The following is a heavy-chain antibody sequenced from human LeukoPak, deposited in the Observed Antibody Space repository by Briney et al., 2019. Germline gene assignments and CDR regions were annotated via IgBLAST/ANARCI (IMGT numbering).Heavy chain of an antibody. CDR3: ARLGIRLNSYYYYMDV. J-gene: IGHJ6*03. V-gene: IGHV1-46*01. CDR2: VNPSGDNT. Sequence: ASVKVSCKVSVYTFTSYYMYWVRQAPGQGLEWMGIVNPSGDNTNYAQKFQGRVTMTRDTSISTAYMELSRLRSDDTAVYYCARLGIRLNSYYYYMDVWGKGTTVTVSS. CDR1: VYTFTSYY. D-gene: IGHD7-27*01.